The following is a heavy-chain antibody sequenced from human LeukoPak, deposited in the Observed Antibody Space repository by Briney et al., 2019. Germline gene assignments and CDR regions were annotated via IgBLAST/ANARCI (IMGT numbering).Heavy chain of an antibody. Sequence: EXLXLXXXXAGDSIXXYYWSWIRXPPGKGLEWIGYIYYSGRTNYHPSLKSLVTISVDTSKNQFSLKLSSVTAADTAVYYCARDRITYYYDSSGYYHDAFDIWGQGTMVTVSS. J-gene: IGHJ3*02. D-gene: IGHD3-22*01. CDR3: ARDRITYYYDSSGYYHDAFDI. V-gene: IGHV4-59*01. CDR2: IYYSGRT. CDR1: GDSIXXYY.